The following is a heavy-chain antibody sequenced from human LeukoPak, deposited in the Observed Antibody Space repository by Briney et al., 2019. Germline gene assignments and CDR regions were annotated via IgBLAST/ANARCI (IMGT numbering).Heavy chain of an antibody. V-gene: IGHV3-23*01. CDR1: GFTFSSYG. CDR2: ISGSGGST. J-gene: IGHJ4*02. Sequence: PGGSLRLSCAASGFTFSSYGMSWVRQAPGKGLEWVSAISGSGGSTYYADSVKGRFTISRDNSKNTLYLQMNSLRAEDTAVYYCAKDCRKNGKWLFPYSPRYFDYWGQGTLVTVSS. D-gene: IGHD3-22*01. CDR3: AKDCRKNGKWLFPYSPRYFDY.